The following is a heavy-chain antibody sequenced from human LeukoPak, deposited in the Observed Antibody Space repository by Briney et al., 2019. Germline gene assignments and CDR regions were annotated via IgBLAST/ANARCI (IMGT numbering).Heavy chain of an antibody. D-gene: IGHD3-10*01. Sequence: SETLSLTCTVSGGSISSYYWSWIRQPAGKGLEWIGRIYTSGSTNYNPSLKSRVTMSVDTSKNQFSLKLSSVTAADTAVYYCARDRVTMVRGVIITRHAFDIWGQGTMVTVSS. CDR1: GGSISSYY. CDR3: ARDRVTMVRGVIITRHAFDI. CDR2: IYTSGST. J-gene: IGHJ3*02. V-gene: IGHV4-4*07.